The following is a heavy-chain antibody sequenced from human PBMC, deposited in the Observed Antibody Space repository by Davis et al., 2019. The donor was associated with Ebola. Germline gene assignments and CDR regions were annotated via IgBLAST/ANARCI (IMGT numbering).Heavy chain of an antibody. V-gene: IGHV1-18*01. CDR1: GYTFTSYG. CDR3: ASNRRYCSGGSCPYYFDY. Sequence: ASVKVSCKASGYTFTSYGISWVRQAPGQGLEWMGWISAYNGNTNYAQKLQGRVTMTTDTSTSTAYMELSSLRSEDTAVYYCASNRRYCSGGSCPYYFDYWGQGTLVTVSS. D-gene: IGHD2-15*01. J-gene: IGHJ4*02. CDR2: ISAYNGNT.